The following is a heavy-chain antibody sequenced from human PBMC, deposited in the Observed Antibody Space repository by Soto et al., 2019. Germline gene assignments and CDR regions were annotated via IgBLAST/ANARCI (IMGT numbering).Heavy chain of an antibody. D-gene: IGHD2-15*01. CDR1: GFTFSSYA. CDR3: AKDRVVVVAATGYFDY. CDR2: ISGSGGST. J-gene: IGHJ4*02. V-gene: IGHV3-23*01. Sequence: PGGSLRLSCAASGFTFSSYAMSWVRQAPGKGLEWVSAISGSGGSTYYADSVKGRFIISRDNSKNTLYLQMNSLRAEDTAVYYCAKDRVVVVAATGYFDYWGQGTLVTVSS.